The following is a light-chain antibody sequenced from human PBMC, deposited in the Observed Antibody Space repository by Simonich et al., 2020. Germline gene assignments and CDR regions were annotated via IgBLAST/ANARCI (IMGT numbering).Light chain of an antibody. CDR2: EGS. Sequence: QSALTQPASVSGSPGQSITISCTGTSSDVGSYNLVSWYQQHPGKAPKLMIYEGSKRPSGVPGRFSGSKSGNTASRTVSGLQAEDEADYYCSSYAGSNNYVVFGGGTKLTVL. V-gene: IGLV2-14*02. CDR1: SSDVGSYNL. J-gene: IGLJ2*01. CDR3: SSYAGSNNYVV.